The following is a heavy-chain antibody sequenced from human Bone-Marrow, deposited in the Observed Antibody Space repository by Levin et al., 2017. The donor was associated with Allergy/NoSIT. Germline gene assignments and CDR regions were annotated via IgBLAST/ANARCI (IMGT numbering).Heavy chain of an antibody. CDR3: ARQAIATRPCFDGDCAFDV. CDR2: IYPGDSDT. CDR1: GYIFSNYW. D-gene: IGHD6-6*01. V-gene: IGHV5-51*01. J-gene: IGHJ3*01. Sequence: KRGESLKISCKGSGYIFSNYWIGWVRQMPGKGLEWMGIIYPGDSDTRHSPSFQGQVSISVDRSVSTAYLQWGSLKASDTAMYYCARQAIATRPCFDGDCAFDVWGQGTMVTVSS.